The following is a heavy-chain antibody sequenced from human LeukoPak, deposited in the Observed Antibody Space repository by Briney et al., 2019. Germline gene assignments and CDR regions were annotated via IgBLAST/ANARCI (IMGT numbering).Heavy chain of an antibody. CDR3: ARGARDDYFDY. Sequence: GGSLRLSCEASGFIFSSYVMGWVRQAPGKGLEWVSGISVGGGDTFTADSVKGRFTITRDNAKNSLYLQMNSLRAEDTAVYYCARGARDDYFDYWGQGTLVTVSS. V-gene: IGHV3-23*01. J-gene: IGHJ4*02. CDR2: ISVGGGDT. CDR1: GFIFSSYV.